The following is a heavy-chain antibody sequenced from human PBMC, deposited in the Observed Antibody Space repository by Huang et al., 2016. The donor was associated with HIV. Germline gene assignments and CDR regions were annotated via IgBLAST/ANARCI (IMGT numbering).Heavy chain of an antibody. D-gene: IGHD6-19*01. CDR3: ARHGRVAGHYYNNMDV. CDR2: IYYSGNT. J-gene: IGHJ6*02. Sequence: LQLQESGPGLVKSSDTLSLICTVSGGSISSSSYYWGWIRQPPGKGPEWIGSIYYSGNTYYNPPLKSRVTISVDTAKNQFSLKVNSVTAADTAVYYCARHGRVAGHYYNNMDVWGRGTTVTVSS. V-gene: IGHV4-39*01. CDR1: GGSISSSSYY.